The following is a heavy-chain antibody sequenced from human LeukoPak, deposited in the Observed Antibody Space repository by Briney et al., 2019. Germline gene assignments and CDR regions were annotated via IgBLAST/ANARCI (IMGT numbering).Heavy chain of an antibody. CDR1: GFTFSSYA. D-gene: IGHD3-9*01. CDR2: ISHDGSNK. Sequence: GGSLRLSCAASGFTFSSYAMHWVRQAPGKGLEWVAVISHDGSNKYYADSVKGRFTISRDNSKNTLYLQMNSPRAEDTAVYYCARANYDILGFDYWGQGTLVTVSS. CDR3: ARANYDILGFDY. J-gene: IGHJ4*02. V-gene: IGHV3-30*04.